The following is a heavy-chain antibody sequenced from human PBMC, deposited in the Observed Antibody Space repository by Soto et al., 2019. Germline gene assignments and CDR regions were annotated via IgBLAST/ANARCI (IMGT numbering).Heavy chain of an antibody. V-gene: IGHV4-4*02. J-gene: IGHJ3*02. CDR1: SGSISSSNW. CDR3: ARDVRPGIAVAAAFDI. D-gene: IGHD6-19*01. CDR2: IYHSGST. Sequence: QVQLQESGPGLVKPSGTLSLTCTVSSGSISSSNWWSWVRQPPGKGLEWIGEIYHSGSTNYNPSLKSRVTISVDKSKNQFSLKLSSVTAADTAVYYCARDVRPGIAVAAAFDIWGQGTMVTVSS.